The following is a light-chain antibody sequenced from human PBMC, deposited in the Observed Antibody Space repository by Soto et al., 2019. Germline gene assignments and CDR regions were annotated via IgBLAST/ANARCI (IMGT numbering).Light chain of an antibody. V-gene: IGLV2-8*01. CDR1: SSDIGGYNY. J-gene: IGLJ3*02. Sequence: QSALTQPPSASGSPGQSVTISCTGTSSDIGGYNYVSWYQQHPGKAPKFMIYEVSKRPSGVPDRFSGSKSGNTASLTVSGLQAEDEADYYCSSYAGSNYWVFGGGTKLTDL. CDR3: SSYAGSNYWV. CDR2: EVS.